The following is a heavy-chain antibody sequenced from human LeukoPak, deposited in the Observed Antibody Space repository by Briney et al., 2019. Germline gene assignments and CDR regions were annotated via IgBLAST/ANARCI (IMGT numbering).Heavy chain of an antibody. D-gene: IGHD1-26*01. V-gene: IGHV1-69*04. CDR2: IIPILGIA. J-gene: IGHJ4*02. Sequence: SVKVSCKASGGTFSSYTISWVRQAPGQGLEWMGRIIPILGIANYAQKFQGRVTITADKSTSTAYMELSSLRSEDTAVYYCARDQLGRWEPTTPSYWGQGTLVTVSS. CDR3: ARDQLGRWEPTTPSY. CDR1: GGTFSSYT.